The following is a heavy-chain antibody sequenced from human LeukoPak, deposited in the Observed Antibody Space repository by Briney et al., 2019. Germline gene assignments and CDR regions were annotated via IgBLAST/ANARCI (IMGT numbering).Heavy chain of an antibody. Sequence: SQTLSLTCAISGDSVSSNSAAWNWIRPSPSRGLEWLGRTYYGSKWYNDYAVSVKSRLTINPDTSKNKFSLPLNSVTREDTGVYYCAKDETIGGYFQYWGQATLVTVSS. D-gene: IGHD1-7*01. V-gene: IGHV6-1*01. J-gene: IGHJ1*01. CDR2: TYYGSKWYN. CDR3: AKDETIGGYFQY. CDR1: GDSVSSNSAA.